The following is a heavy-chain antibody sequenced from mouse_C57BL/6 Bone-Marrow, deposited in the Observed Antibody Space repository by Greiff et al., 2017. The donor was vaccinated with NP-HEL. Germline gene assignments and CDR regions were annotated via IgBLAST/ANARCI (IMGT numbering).Heavy chain of an antibody. J-gene: IGHJ2*01. V-gene: IGHV1-64*01. Sequence: QVQLQQPGAELVKPGASVKLSCKASGYTFTSYWMHWVKQRPGQGLEWIGMIHPNSGSTNYNEKFKGKATLTVDKSSSTAYMQLSSLTSEDSAVYYCARGLTTPGFDYWGQGTTLTVSS. CDR3: ARGLTTPGFDY. D-gene: IGHD1-1*01. CDR2: IHPNSGST. CDR1: GYTFTSYW.